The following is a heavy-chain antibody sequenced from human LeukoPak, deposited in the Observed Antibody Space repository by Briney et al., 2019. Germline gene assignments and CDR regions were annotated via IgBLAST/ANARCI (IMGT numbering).Heavy chain of an antibody. D-gene: IGHD5-12*01. CDR3: ARVPRARAGYAYYFDY. Sequence: ASVKVSCKASGGTFSSYAISWVRQAPGQRLEWMGGIIPIFGTANYAQKFQGRVTITADESTSTAYMELSSLRSEDTAVYYCARVPRARAGYAYYFDYWGQGTLVTVSS. CDR2: IIPIFGTA. J-gene: IGHJ4*02. CDR1: GGTFSSYA. V-gene: IGHV1-69*13.